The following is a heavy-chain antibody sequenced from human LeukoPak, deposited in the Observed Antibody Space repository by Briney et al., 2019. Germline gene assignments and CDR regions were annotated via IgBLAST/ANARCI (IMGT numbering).Heavy chain of an antibody. CDR3: ARAELLAAFDI. V-gene: IGHV3-48*04. J-gene: IGHJ3*02. CDR1: GFTFHFYS. CDR2: ISSSGSTI. D-gene: IGHD1-26*01. Sequence: GGSLRLSCAASGFTFHFYSMTWVRQAPGKGLEWVSYISSSGSTIYYADSVKGRFTISRDNAKNSLYLQMNSLRAEDTAVYYCARAELLAAFDIWGQGTMVTVSS.